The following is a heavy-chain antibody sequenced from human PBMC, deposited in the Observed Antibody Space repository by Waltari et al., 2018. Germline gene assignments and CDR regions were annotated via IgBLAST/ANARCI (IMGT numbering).Heavy chain of an antibody. CDR3: AVQGVSYYYGMDV. CDR2: IYYSGST. Sequence: QLQLPESGPGLVKPSETLSLTCTVSGGPISSSRSYWGWIRQPPGKGLELIGSIYYSGSTYYNPSLKSRVTISVDTSKNQFSLKLSSVTAADTAVYYCAVQGVSYYYGMDVWGQGTTVTVSS. D-gene: IGHD3-10*01. CDR1: GGPISSSRSY. V-gene: IGHV4-39*07. J-gene: IGHJ6*02.